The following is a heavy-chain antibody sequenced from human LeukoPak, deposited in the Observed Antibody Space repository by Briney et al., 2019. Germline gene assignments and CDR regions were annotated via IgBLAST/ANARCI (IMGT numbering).Heavy chain of an antibody. CDR2: IRYDGSRK. Sequence: PGRSLRLSCAASGFTFSSYAMHWVRQAPDKGLEWVAFIRYDGSRKYYADSVKGRFTISRDNSKNTLYLQMNSLRAEDTAMYYCAKVSLNMVNDAFDIWGQGTMVSVSS. D-gene: IGHD4/OR15-4a*01. J-gene: IGHJ3*02. CDR1: GFTFSSYA. V-gene: IGHV3-30*02. CDR3: AKVSLNMVNDAFDI.